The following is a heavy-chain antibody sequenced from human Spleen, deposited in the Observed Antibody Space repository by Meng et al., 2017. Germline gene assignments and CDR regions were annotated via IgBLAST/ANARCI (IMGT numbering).Heavy chain of an antibody. Sequence: GQLRQWVGGRLTPPENLSPSCCVAGGSSCGYYWSWIRHHPGKEMEGIGQIKYSGETNNTPSLESGVTILVDTSKNYFSLNLGSVTAADTAIYYWARGPITVTQGFDYWGQGTLVTVSS. CDR1: GGSSCGYY. CDR3: ARGPITVTQGFDY. CDR2: IKYSGET. V-gene: IGHV4-34*01. J-gene: IGHJ4*02. D-gene: IGHD4-17*01.